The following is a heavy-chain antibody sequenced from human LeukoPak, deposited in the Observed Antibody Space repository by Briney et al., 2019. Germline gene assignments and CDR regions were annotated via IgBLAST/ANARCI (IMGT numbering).Heavy chain of an antibody. V-gene: IGHV1-69*04. CDR3: ARDPTDYYDSSGYYSHWFDP. Sequence: SVKVSCKASGGTVSSYAISWVRQAPGQGLEWMGRIIPIFGIANYAQKFQGRVTITADKSTSTAYMELSSLRSEDTAVYYCARDPTDYYDSSGYYSHWFDPWGQGTLVTVSP. CDR1: GGTVSSYA. J-gene: IGHJ5*02. D-gene: IGHD3-22*01. CDR2: IIPIFGIA.